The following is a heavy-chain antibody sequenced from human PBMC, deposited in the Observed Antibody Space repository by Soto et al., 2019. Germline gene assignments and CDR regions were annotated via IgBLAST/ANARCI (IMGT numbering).Heavy chain of an antibody. CDR3: ARDWRYYDILTGEKPYYYYGVDV. CDR2: ISAYNGNT. CDR1: GYTFTSYG. D-gene: IGHD3-9*01. J-gene: IGHJ6*02. V-gene: IGHV1-18*01. Sequence: ASVKVSCKASGYTFTSYGISWVRQAPGQGLEWMGWISAYNGNTNYAQKLQGRVTMTTDTSTSTAYMELRSLRSDDTAVYYCARDWRYYDILTGEKPYYYYGVDVWGQGTTVTVSS.